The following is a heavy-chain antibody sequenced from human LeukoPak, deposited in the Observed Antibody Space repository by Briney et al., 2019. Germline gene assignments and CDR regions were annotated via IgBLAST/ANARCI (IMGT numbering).Heavy chain of an antibody. Sequence: SETLSLTCTVSGGSISSSSYYWGWIRRPPGKGLEWIGSIYYSGSTYYNPSLKSRVTIYVDTSKNQFSLKLSSVTAADTAVYYCARQTTYVKNWFDPWGQGTLVTVSS. CDR2: IYYSGST. D-gene: IGHD3-10*02. CDR3: ARQTTYVKNWFDP. J-gene: IGHJ5*02. CDR1: GGSISSSSYY. V-gene: IGHV4-39*01.